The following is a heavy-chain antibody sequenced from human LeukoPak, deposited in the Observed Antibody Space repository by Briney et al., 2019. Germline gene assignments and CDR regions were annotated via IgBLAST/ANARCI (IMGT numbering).Heavy chain of an antibody. V-gene: IGHV4-59*08. CDR3: ARGARAGYNLEPFDY. D-gene: IGHD5-24*01. CDR1: GGXMSSCY. CDR2: IYYSGST. J-gene: IGHJ4*02. Sequence: PSETLSLTCTVSGGXMSSCYWSWIRQPPGKGLEWIGYIYYSGSTKYNPSLKSRVTISVDTSKNQFSLKLSSVTAADTAVYYCARGARAGYNLEPFDYWGQGTLVTVSS.